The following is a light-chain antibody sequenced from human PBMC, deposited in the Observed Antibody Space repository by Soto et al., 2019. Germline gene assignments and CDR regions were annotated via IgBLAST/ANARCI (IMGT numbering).Light chain of an antibody. CDR3: QQFGGSSWT. J-gene: IGKJ1*01. V-gene: IGKV3-20*01. Sequence: EIVLTQSPGTLSVSPGERATLSCRASQSVSGTYLVWYQQKPGQAPRLLIYGASSRATGIPDRFSGSGSGTDFTLTISRLEPEDFAVYYCQQFGGSSWTFGQGTKVEIK. CDR1: QSVSGTY. CDR2: GAS.